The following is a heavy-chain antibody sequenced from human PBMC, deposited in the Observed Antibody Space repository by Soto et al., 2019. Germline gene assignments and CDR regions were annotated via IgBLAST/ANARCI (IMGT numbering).Heavy chain of an antibody. V-gene: IGHV1-18*01. J-gene: IGHJ6*02. CDR3: ATGGSYSSPYSYYGMDV. CDR1: GYTFTSYG. D-gene: IGHD6-13*01. CDR2: ISAYNGNT. Sequence: AASVKVSCKASGYTFTSYGISWVRQAPGQGLEWMGWISAYNGNTNYAQKLQGRVTMTTDTSTSTAYMELRSLRSDDTAVYYCATGGSYSSPYSYYGMDVWGQGXTVTVYS.